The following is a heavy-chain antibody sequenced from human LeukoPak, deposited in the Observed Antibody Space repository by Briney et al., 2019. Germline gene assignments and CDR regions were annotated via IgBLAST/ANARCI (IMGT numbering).Heavy chain of an antibody. CDR2: IYYSGST. CDR1: GGSISSSSYY. CDR3: ARWDTMVRGGPQTFDI. Sequence: PSETLSLTCTVSGGSISSSSYYWGWIRQPPGKGLEWIGSIYYSGSTYYNPSLKSRVTISVDTSKNQFSLKLSSVTAADTAVYYCARWDTMVRGGPQTFDIWGQGTMVTVSS. V-gene: IGHV4-39*07. D-gene: IGHD3-10*01. J-gene: IGHJ3*02.